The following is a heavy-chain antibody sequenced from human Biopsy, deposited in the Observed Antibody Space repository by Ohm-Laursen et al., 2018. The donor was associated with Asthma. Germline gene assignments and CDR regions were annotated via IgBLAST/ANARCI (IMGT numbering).Heavy chain of an antibody. CDR1: GFTVSTNG. V-gene: IGHV3-53*01. D-gene: IGHD4-23*01. CDR3: ARAYGGSFFSGSFDI. Sequence: SLRLPCAASGFTVSTNGMSWVRQPPGKGLEWVSVIYSGGGTHYADSVQGRVTISRDNSKNTLSLQMNSLRAEDTAVYYCARAYGGSFFSGSFDIWGQGTMVTVSS. CDR2: IYSGGGT. J-gene: IGHJ3*02.